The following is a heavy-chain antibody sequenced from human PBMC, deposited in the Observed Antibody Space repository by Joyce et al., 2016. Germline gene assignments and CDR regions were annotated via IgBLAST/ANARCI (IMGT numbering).Heavy chain of an antibody. CDR3: ARVRDYYGSGSQPLDY. J-gene: IGHJ4*02. Sequence: EVQLVESGGGLVQPGGSLRLSCAASGFTFSSYWMSWVRQAPEKGLEWVANIKQDGSEEYYVDAVKGRFTISRDNAKNSLYLQMNSLRAEDTAVYYCARVRDYYGSGSQPLDYWGQGTLVTVSS. CDR1: GFTFSSYW. D-gene: IGHD3-10*01. CDR2: IKQDGSEE. V-gene: IGHV3-7*01.